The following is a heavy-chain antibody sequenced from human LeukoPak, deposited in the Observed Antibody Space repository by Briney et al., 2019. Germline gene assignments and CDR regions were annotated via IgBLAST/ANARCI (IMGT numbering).Heavy chain of an antibody. V-gene: IGHV3-7*03. J-gene: IGHJ6*02. CDR1: GFTFSSYW. CDR2: IKQDGSAK. Sequence: PGGSLRLSCAASGFTFSSYWMSWVRQAPGKGLEWVANIKQDGSAKYYVDSVKGRFTISRDNAKNSLYLQMNSLRAEDTALYYCGKDVLAGGLDVWGQGTTVTVSS. CDR3: GKDVLAGGLDV.